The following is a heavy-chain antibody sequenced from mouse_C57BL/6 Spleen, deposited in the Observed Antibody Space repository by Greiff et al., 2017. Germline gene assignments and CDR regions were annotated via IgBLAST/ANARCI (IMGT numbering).Heavy chain of an antibody. CDR1: GFTFSSYG. CDR2: ISSGGSYT. CDR3: ASPYTTVVKDWYFDV. D-gene: IGHD1-1*01. Sequence: EVMLVESGGDLVKPGGSLKLSCAASGFTFSSYGMSWVRQTPDKRLEWVATISSGGSYTYYPDSVKGRFTISRDNAKNTLYLQMSSLKSEDTAMYYCASPYTTVVKDWYFDVWGTGTTVTVSS. J-gene: IGHJ1*03. V-gene: IGHV5-6*01.